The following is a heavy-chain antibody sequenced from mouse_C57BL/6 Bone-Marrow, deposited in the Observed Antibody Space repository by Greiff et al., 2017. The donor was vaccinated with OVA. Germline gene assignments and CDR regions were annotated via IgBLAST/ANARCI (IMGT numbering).Heavy chain of an antibody. CDR3: ARLGDGYYAMDY. Sequence: VQLQQPGAELVRPGSSVKLSCKASGYTFTSYWMHWVKQRPIQGLEWIGNIDPSDSETHYNQKFKDKATLTVDKSSSTAYMQLSSLTSEDSAVYYCARLGDGYYAMDYWGQGTSVTVSS. V-gene: IGHV1-52*01. CDR1: GYTFTSYW. D-gene: IGHD2-3*01. J-gene: IGHJ4*01. CDR2: IDPSDSET.